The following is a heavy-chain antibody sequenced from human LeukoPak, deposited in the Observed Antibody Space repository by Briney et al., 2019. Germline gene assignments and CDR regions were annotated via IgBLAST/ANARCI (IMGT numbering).Heavy chain of an antibody. Sequence: SETLSLTCTVSGGSISSDYWSWSRQPAGKGLEWIGHIYTSGSTNYNPSLTGRVTMSLDTSKNQFSLKLTSVTAADTAVYHCARVGLSSRGYYYYMDVWGRGTTVTVSS. CDR2: IYTSGST. CDR3: ARVGLSSRGYYYYMDV. J-gene: IGHJ6*03. V-gene: IGHV4-4*07. CDR1: GGSISSDY. D-gene: IGHD2-2*01.